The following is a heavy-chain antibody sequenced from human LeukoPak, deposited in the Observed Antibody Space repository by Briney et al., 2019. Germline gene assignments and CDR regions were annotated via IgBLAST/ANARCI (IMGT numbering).Heavy chain of an antibody. CDR1: GGSISSHY. D-gene: IGHD6-13*01. CDR3: AREYSSSLGGWFDP. J-gene: IGHJ5*02. V-gene: IGHV4-59*11. CDR2: IYYSGST. Sequence: SETLSLTCTVSGGSISSHYWSWIRQPPGKGLEWIGYIYYSGSTNYNPSLKSRVTISVDTSKNQFSLDLSSVTAADTAVYYCAREYSSSLGGWFDPWGQGTLVTVSS.